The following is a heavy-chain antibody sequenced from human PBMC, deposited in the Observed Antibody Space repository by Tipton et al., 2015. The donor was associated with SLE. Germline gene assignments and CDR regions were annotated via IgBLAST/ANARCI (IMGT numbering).Heavy chain of an antibody. CDR3: AKDRASATPSYFDY. CDR1: GFTFSSYA. Sequence: RSLRLSCAASGFTFSSYAMHWVRQAPGKGLEWVAVISYDGSNKYYADSVKGRFTISRDNSKNTLYLQMNSLRAEDTALYYCAKDRASATPSYFDYWGQGTLVTVSS. V-gene: IGHV3-30*04. CDR2: ISYDGSNK. J-gene: IGHJ4*02.